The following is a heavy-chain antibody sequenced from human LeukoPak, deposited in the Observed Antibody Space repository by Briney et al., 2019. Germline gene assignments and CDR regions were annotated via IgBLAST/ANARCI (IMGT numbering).Heavy chain of an antibody. CDR3: GSQKEWSLTEYHFDY. D-gene: IGHD3-3*01. CDR1: GYSISSGYY. J-gene: IGHJ4*02. Sequence: SETLSLTCTVSGYSISSGYYCGWIRQPPGKGLEWIGSVYHSGSTYYNPSLKSRVTISMDKSKNQFSLKLTAVTAADTAVYYCGSQKEWSLTEYHFDYWSQGTLVTVSS. V-gene: IGHV4-38-2*02. CDR2: VYHSGST.